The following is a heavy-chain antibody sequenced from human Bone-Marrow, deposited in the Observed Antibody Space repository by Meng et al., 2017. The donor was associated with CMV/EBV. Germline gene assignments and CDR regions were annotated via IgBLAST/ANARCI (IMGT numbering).Heavy chain of an antibody. CDR2: RKPHGSVQ. Sequence: GESLKISCTVAGLNYPYCWMNWVRQCPGKGREWVAGRKPHGSVQWYEDSVKGRVTIARDNAKNSLYLQQHSLRAEGTAIYYWARDRRNGSIDNWGQGTLVTVSS. D-gene: IGHD2-2*02. CDR1: GLNYPYCW. V-gene: IGHV3-7*01. CDR3: ARDRRNGSIDN. J-gene: IGHJ4*02.